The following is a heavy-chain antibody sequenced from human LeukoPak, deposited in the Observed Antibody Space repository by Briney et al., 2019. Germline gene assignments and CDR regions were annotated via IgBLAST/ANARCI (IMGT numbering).Heavy chain of an antibody. J-gene: IGHJ4*02. D-gene: IGHD2-2*01. CDR3: ARGYCSSTKCYVLDH. Sequence: SETLSLTCVVYGGSFSGYYWSWIRQPPGKGLEWIGEINHSGSTNYNPSLKSRVTISVDTSRNQFSLKLSSVTAAGTAAYYCARGYCSSTKCYVLDHWGQGTLVTVSS. CDR2: INHSGST. CDR1: GGSFSGYY. V-gene: IGHV4-34*01.